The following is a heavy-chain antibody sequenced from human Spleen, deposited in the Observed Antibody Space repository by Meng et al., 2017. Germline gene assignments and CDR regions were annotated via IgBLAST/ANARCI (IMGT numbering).Heavy chain of an antibody. V-gene: IGHV3-33*01. D-gene: IGHD4-17*01. CDR1: GFTFRSYG. CDR3: ARDAVTTSFDY. J-gene: IGHJ4*02. CDR2: IWYDGSQK. Sequence: GGSLRLSCAASGFTFRSYGFHWVRQGPGKGLEWVAVIWYDGSQKYYADSVKGRFTIARDNSQNTLYLQMNSLRVEDTAVYFCARDAVTTSFDYWGQGALVTVSS.